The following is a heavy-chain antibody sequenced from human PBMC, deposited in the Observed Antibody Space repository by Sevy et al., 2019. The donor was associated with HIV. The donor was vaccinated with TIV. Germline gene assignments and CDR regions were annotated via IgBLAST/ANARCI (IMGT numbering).Heavy chain of an antibody. V-gene: IGHV4-61*03. CDR3: ARDDPVMNAFDI. J-gene: IGHJ3*02. Sequence: SETLSLTCTVSGGSVSSGSYYWSWIRQPPGKGLEWIGYIYYSGSTNYNPSLKSRVIISLDTSKDHFSLKMTSVTTADTAVYYCARDDPVMNAFDIWGQGTMVTVSS. CDR1: GGSVSSGSYY. CDR2: IYYSGST. D-gene: IGHD3-16*01.